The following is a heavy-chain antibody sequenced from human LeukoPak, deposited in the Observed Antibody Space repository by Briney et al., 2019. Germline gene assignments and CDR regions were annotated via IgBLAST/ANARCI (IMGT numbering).Heavy chain of an antibody. CDR2: ISYDGSNK. Sequence: GGSLRLSCAASGFTFSSYGMHWVRQAPGKGLEWVAVISYDGSNKYYADSVKGRFTISRDNSKNTLYLQMDSPRAEDTAVYYCAKNHEGLGYWGQGTLVTVPS. CDR3: AKNHEGLGY. CDR1: GFTFSSYG. V-gene: IGHV3-30*18. J-gene: IGHJ4*02.